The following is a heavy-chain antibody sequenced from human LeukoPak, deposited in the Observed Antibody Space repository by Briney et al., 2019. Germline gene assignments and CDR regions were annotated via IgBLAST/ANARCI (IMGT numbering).Heavy chain of an antibody. V-gene: IGHV1-69*01. CDR3: ARVTYSSSWSPDYYYYMDA. CDR1: GGTFSSYA. J-gene: IGHJ6*03. CDR2: IIPIFGTA. Sequence: SVKVSCKASGGTFSSYAISWVRQAPGQGLEWMGGIIPIFGTANYAQKFQGRVTITADESTSTAYMELSSLSSEDTAAYYCARVTYSSSWSPDYYYYMDAWGKGTTVTVSS. D-gene: IGHD6-13*01.